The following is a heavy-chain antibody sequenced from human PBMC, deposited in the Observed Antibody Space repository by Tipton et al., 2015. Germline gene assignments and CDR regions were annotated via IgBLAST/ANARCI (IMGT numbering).Heavy chain of an antibody. Sequence: SLRLSCAASGFTFSSYSMHWVRQAPGKGLEWVAGVSERGFSMSYADPVRGRFTISRDNSKNTLYLQMNSLRAEDTAVYFCAKSDRLRINFTFDHWGQGALVTVSS. D-gene: IGHD3-10*01. J-gene: IGHJ4*02. CDR1: GFTFSSYS. CDR3: AKSDRLRINFTFDH. CDR2: VSERGFSM. V-gene: IGHV3-23*01.